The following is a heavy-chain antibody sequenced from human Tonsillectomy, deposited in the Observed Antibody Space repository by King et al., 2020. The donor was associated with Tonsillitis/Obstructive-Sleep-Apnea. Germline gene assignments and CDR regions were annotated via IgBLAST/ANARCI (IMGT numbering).Heavy chain of an antibody. J-gene: IGHJ5*02. Sequence: VQLVESGGGLVKPGGSLRLSCAASGFTFSSYTINWVRQAPGKGLEWLSSISSSSNYKFYADSVKGRFTISRDNAKKSLYLQMNSLRADDTAVYYCARGAATPSGGRLDTWGQGTLVTVSS. V-gene: IGHV3-21*01. CDR1: GFTFSSYT. D-gene: IGHD4-23*01. CDR3: ARGAATPSGGRLDT. CDR2: ISSSSNYK.